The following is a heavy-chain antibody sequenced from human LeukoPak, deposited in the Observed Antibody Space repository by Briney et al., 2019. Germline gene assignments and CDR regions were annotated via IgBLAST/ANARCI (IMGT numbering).Heavy chain of an antibody. Sequence: GGTLRLSWAASGFTFGSYCMSWVRQAPGKGLEWVSYISSRSSTIYYVDSVKGRFTISRDNAKNTLYLQMNSLRADDTAVYYCAKDPMGIGPAFDIWGQGTMVTVSS. D-gene: IGHD7-27*01. J-gene: IGHJ3*02. CDR2: ISSRSSTI. V-gene: IGHV3-48*04. CDR3: AKDPMGIGPAFDI. CDR1: GFTFGSYC.